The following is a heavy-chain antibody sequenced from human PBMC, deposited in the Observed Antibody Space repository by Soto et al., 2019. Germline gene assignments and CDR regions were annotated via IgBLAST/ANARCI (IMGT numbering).Heavy chain of an antibody. Sequence: SQTLSLTCVISGDSVSSNSAAWNWIRQSPSRGLEWLGRTYYRSKWYNDYAVSVKSRITINPDTSKNQFSLQLNSVTPEDTAVYYCARVAGDSPVDYYYYGMDVWGQGTTVTVSS. CDR1: GDSVSSNSAA. J-gene: IGHJ6*02. CDR3: ARVAGDSPVDYYYYGMDV. D-gene: IGHD3-16*01. CDR2: TYYRSKWYN. V-gene: IGHV6-1*01.